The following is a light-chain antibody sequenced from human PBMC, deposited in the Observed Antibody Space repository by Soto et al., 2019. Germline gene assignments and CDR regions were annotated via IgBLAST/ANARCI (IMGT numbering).Light chain of an antibody. J-gene: IGKJ5*01. Sequence: IQMTQFPSSLYGSXGDRVTIAXXASQGISSWLAWYQQKPGKAPKLLIYAASSLQSGVPSRFSGSGSGTDFTLTISSLQPEDFATYYCQQANSFPITFGQGTRLEIK. CDR3: QQANSFPIT. V-gene: IGKV1-12*01. CDR2: AAS. CDR1: QGISSW.